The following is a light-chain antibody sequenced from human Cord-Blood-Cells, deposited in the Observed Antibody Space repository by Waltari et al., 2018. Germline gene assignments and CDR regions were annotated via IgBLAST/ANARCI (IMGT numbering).Light chain of an antibody. CDR1: SSDVGGYNY. Sequence: QSALTQPRSVSGSPGQSVTISCTGTSSDVGGYNYVSWYQQHPGKAPKLMIYDGSKRPPGVPDRFSGSKSGNTGSLTISGLQAEEEADYYCCSYAGSYALVFGGGTRLTVL. J-gene: IGLJ2*01. CDR2: DGS. V-gene: IGLV2-11*01. CDR3: CSYAGSYALV.